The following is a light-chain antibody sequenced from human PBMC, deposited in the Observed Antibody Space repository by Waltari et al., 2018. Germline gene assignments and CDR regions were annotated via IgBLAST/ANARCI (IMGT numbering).Light chain of an antibody. Sequence: EIVMTQSPATLSVSPGERATLSCRASQSVSSNLAWYQQKPGQAPRLLIYGASTGATGIPARFSGSGSGTEFTLSISILQSEDFAVYYCQQYNNWPGGTFGQGTKLEIK. CDR2: GAS. V-gene: IGKV3-15*01. CDR3: QQYNNWPGGT. CDR1: QSVSSN. J-gene: IGKJ2*02.